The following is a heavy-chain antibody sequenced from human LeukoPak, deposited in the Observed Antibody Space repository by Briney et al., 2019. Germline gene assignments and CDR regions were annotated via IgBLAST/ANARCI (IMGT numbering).Heavy chain of an antibody. D-gene: IGHD2-2*01. CDR3: ARDRGVPAAMNPTPDP. CDR2: IIPILGIA. Sequence: GASVKVSCKASGGTFSSYAISWVRQAPGQGLEWMGRIIPILGIANYAQKFQGRVTITADKSTSTAYMELSSLRSEDTAVYYCARDRGVPAAMNPTPDPWGQGTLVTVSS. V-gene: IGHV1-69*04. CDR1: GGTFSSYA. J-gene: IGHJ5*02.